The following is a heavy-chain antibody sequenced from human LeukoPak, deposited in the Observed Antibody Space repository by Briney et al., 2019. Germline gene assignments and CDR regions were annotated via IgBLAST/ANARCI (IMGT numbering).Heavy chain of an antibody. CDR1: AFTSSSYA. CDR2: ISYDGRNT. CDR3: ARDDKWGWDFWGGSDYCYYCMDV. V-gene: IGHV3-30*04. Sequence: GGSLTLSCAASAFTSSSYAMQWVRQPADRGREWVAVISYDGRNTYYADSVKGRFIISRDNSKNTLYLQMNSLTAEDTAVYYCARDDKWGWDFWGGSDYCYYCMDVWGQGNTVTVSS. D-gene: IGHD3-3*01. J-gene: IGHJ6*02.